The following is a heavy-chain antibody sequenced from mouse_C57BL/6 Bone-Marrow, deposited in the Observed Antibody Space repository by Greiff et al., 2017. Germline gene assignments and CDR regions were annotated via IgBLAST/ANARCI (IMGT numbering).Heavy chain of an antibody. Sequence: QVQLQQSGAELARPGASVKMSCKASGYTFTSYTMHWVKQRPGQGLEWIGYINPSSGYTKYNQKFKDKATLTADKSSSSAYMQLSSLTSEDSAVYYCARGFAIGRPFDYWGQGTTLTVSS. D-gene: IGHD2-14*01. V-gene: IGHV1-4*01. CDR1: GYTFTSYT. CDR3: ARGFAIGRPFDY. CDR2: INPSSGYT. J-gene: IGHJ2*01.